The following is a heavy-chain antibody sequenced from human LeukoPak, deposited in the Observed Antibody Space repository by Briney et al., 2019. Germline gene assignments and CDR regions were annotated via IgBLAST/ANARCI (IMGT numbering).Heavy chain of an antibody. Sequence: GGSLRLSCAASGFTFSSYAMSWVRQAPGKGLEWVSAISGSGGSTYYADSVKGRFTISRDNSKNTLYLQMNSLRAEDTAVYYCAKPDNIYDPAQAGTFEYWGQGTLVTVSS. CDR1: GFTFSSYA. CDR2: ISGSGGST. CDR3: AKPDNIYDPAQAGTFEY. D-gene: IGHD3-3*01. J-gene: IGHJ4*02. V-gene: IGHV3-23*01.